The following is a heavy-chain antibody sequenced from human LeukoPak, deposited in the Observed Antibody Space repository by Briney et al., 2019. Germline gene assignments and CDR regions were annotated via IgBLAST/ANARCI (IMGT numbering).Heavy chain of an antibody. J-gene: IGHJ5*02. CDR3: ARRRSSGWYGSVGFDP. Sequence: PSETLSLTCGVYGGSFSGDYWSWVRQPPGKGLEWIGEINHSGSASYNPSLKSRVTISVDTSKIQFSLKLSSVTATDTAVYYCARRRSSGWYGSVGFDPWGQGTLVTVSS. CDR1: GGSFSGDY. CDR2: INHSGSA. V-gene: IGHV4-34*01. D-gene: IGHD6-19*01.